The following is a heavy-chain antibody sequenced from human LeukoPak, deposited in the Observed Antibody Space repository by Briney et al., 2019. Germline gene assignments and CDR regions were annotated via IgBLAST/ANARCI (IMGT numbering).Heavy chain of an antibody. D-gene: IGHD6-19*01. CDR3: ATKLSSGWYELRFDY. V-gene: IGHV1-8*01. CDR2: MNPNSGNT. CDR1: GYTFTSYD. Sequence: ASVKVSCKASGYTFTSYDINWVRQATGQGLEWMGWMNPNSGNTGYAQKFQGRVTMTRNTSISTAYTELSSLRSEDTAVYYCATKLSSGWYELRFDYWGQGTLVTVSS. J-gene: IGHJ4*02.